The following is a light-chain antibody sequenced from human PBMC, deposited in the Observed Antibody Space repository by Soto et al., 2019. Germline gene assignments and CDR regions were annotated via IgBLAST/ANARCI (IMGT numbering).Light chain of an antibody. CDR2: INN. CDR3: AAWDDSLNGYV. J-gene: IGLJ1*01. V-gene: IGLV1-44*01. CDR1: SSSIGSYS. Sequence: VRNQVASATSVHRRVGRITKKRSSSSIGSYSVNWFQQLPGTAPKLLIYINNQRPSGVPDRFSGSKSGTSASLAISGLQSEDEADYYCAAWDDSLNGYVFGTGTKVTVL.